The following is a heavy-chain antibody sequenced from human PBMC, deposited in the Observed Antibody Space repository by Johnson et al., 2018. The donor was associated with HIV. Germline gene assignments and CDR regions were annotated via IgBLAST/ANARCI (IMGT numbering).Heavy chain of an antibody. J-gene: IGHJ3*02. V-gene: IGHV3-11*04. Sequence: QVQLVESGGGLVKPGGSLRLSCAASGFTFSDYYMSWIRQAPGKGLEWVSDISSGDSTTYYADSVKGRFTISRDNAKNSLYLQMNSLRAEDTAVYYCASRGVVVTAIPKFGAFDIWGQGTMVTVSS. CDR2: ISSGDSTT. CDR3: ASRGVVVTAIPKFGAFDI. CDR1: GFTFSDYY. D-gene: IGHD2-21*02.